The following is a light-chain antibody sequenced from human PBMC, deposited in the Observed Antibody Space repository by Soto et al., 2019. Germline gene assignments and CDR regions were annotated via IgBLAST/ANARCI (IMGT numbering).Light chain of an antibody. Sequence: EIVLTQSPGTLSLSPGERATLSCRASQSVSTSYLAWYQQKPGQAPRLLIHGASSRATGIPDRFSGSGSGADFTLTISRLEPEDFAVYYCQQYGSVPLTFGGGTKVEIK. CDR3: QQYGSVPLT. CDR2: GAS. V-gene: IGKV3-20*01. J-gene: IGKJ4*01. CDR1: QSVSTSY.